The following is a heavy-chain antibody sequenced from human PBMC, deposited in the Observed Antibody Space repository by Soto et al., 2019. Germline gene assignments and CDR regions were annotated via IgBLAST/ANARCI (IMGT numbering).Heavy chain of an antibody. D-gene: IGHD6-13*01. CDR2: VSGSGYSA. CDR3: AKNTPAAAAGTGSYFQH. V-gene: IGHV3-23*01. J-gene: IGHJ1*01. Sequence: EVQLLESGGGLVQPGGSLRLSCAASGFTFSNYAMAWVRQAPGKGLERVSVVSGSGYSAYYADSVKGRFTISRDNYKNTLHLQLNSLRAEDTAVYYCAKNTPAAAAGTGSYFQHWGQGTLVTVSS. CDR1: GFTFSNYA.